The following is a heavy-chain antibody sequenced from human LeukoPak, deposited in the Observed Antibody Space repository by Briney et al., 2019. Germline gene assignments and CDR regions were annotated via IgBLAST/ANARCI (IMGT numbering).Heavy chain of an antibody. CDR3: ARGPNLAGSMPRGF. V-gene: IGHV1-2*06. D-gene: IGHD1-26*01. Sequence: ASVKVSCKASGYTFTGYHMHWVRQAPGQGLEWMGRINPNSGGTNYAQKFQGRVTMTRDTSISTAYMELSRLRSDDTAVYYCARGPNLAGSMPRGFWGQGTLVTVSS. J-gene: IGHJ4*02. CDR2: INPNSGGT. CDR1: GYTFTGYH.